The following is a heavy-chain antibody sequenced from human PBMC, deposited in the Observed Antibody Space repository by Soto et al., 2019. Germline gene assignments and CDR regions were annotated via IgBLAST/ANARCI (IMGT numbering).Heavy chain of an antibody. Sequence: PSETLSLTCSVSGDSISTAYWSWIRQPPGKGLEWIGYIYYSGSTYYNPSLKSRVTISVDTSENQFSLKLSSVTAADTAVYYCARDRYYDFWSGYYYYYGMDVWGQGTTVTVSS. CDR1: GDSISTAY. J-gene: IGHJ6*02. V-gene: IGHV4-30-4*01. CDR2: IYYSGST. CDR3: ARDRYYDFWSGYYYYYGMDV. D-gene: IGHD3-3*01.